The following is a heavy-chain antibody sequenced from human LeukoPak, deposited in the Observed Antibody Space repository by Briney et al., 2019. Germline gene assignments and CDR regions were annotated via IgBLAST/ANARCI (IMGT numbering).Heavy chain of an antibody. CDR3: ARSTSPTSSIAARPEFTYYYYYYMDV. Sequence: PTASVKVSCKASGGTFSSYAISWVRQAPGQGLEWMGGIIPIFGTANYAQKFQGRVTITTDESTSTAYMELSSLRSEDTAVYYCARSTSPTSSIAARPEFTYYYYYYMDVWGKGTTVTVSS. CDR1: GGTFSSYA. V-gene: IGHV1-69*05. CDR2: IIPIFGTA. D-gene: IGHD6-6*01. J-gene: IGHJ6*03.